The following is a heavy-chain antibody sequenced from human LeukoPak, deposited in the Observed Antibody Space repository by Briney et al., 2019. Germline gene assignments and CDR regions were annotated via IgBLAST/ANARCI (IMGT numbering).Heavy chain of an antibody. CDR1: GFMFSSDA. J-gene: IGHJ4*02. Sequence: QPGGSLRLSCAASGFMFSSDAMHWVRQAPGKGLEWVAVISYDGSNKYYADSEKGRITISRDNSKNMLYLEMSSLRAEDTAVYYCARGSQWLDSWFDCWGQGTLVTVSS. CDR3: ARGSQWLDSWFDC. V-gene: IGHV3-30-3*01. CDR2: ISYDGSNK. D-gene: IGHD6-19*01.